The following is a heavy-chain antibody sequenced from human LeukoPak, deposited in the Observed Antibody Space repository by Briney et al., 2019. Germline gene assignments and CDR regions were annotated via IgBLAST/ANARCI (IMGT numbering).Heavy chain of an antibody. V-gene: IGHV1-46*01. CDR2: ISPSGGST. D-gene: IGHD3-9*01. Sequence: GASVKVSCKAFGYTFTSNYMHWVRQAPGQGPEWMGVISPSGGSTTYAQKFQGRVTITADKSTSTAYMELSSLRSEDTAVYYCARDPGILTGYPYFDYWGQGTLVTVSS. CDR3: ARDPGILTGYPYFDY. J-gene: IGHJ4*02. CDR1: GYTFTSNY.